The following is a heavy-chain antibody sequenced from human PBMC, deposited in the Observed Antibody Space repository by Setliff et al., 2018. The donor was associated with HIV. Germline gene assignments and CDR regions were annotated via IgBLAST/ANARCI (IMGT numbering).Heavy chain of an antibody. Sequence: PGGSLRLSCAASGFSFSHYWMHWVRQAPGKGLEWVSRITSEGSGKNYADSVKGRFTISRDNAKNTLYLQMNSLRVEDTAVYYCAKNPSLSYSSGWYYFDYWGQGTLVTVSS. CDR3: AKNPSLSYSSGWYYFDY. J-gene: IGHJ4*02. CDR2: ITSEGSGK. CDR1: GFSFSHYW. V-gene: IGHV3-74*01. D-gene: IGHD6-19*01.